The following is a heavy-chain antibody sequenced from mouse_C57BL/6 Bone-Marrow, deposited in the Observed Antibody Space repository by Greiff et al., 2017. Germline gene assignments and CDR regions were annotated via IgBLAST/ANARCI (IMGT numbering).Heavy chain of an antibody. CDR3: TRALIYYGANY. CDR1: GFNFKDYY. D-gene: IGHD1-1*01. J-gene: IGHJ2*01. CDR2: IEPADGEP. V-gene: IGHV14-2*01. Sequence: EVQLQQPGAELVKPGASVKLSCTASGFNFKDYYIHWVKQRTEQGLEWIGRIEPADGEPNYAPKFKDKATITADTSSNTAYLQLSSLTSEDTAVYYCTRALIYYGANYWGQGTTLTVSS.